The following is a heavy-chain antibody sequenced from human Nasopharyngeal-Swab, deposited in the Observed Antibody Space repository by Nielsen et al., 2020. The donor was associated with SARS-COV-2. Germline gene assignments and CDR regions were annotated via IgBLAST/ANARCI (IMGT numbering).Heavy chain of an antibody. CDR3: ASYSSSPAVDY. Sequence: WVRQAPGQGLEWMGWINTNTGNPTYAQGFTGRFVFSLDTSVSTAYLQISSLKVEDTAVYYCASYSSSPAVDYWGQGTLVTVSS. J-gene: IGHJ4*02. D-gene: IGHD6-6*01. V-gene: IGHV7-4-1*02. CDR2: INTNTGNP.